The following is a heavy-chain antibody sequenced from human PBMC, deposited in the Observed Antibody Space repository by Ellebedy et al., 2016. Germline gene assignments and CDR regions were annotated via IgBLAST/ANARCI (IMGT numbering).Heavy chain of an antibody. CDR2: IYYSGST. J-gene: IGHJ4*02. CDR3: ARGFGDYVFDY. V-gene: IGHV4-59*01. Sequence: SETLSLXXTVSGGSISSYYWSWIRQPPGKGLEWIGYIYYSGSTNYNPSLKSRVTISVDTSKNQFSLKLSSVTAADTAVYYCARGFGDYVFDYWGQGTLVTVSS. D-gene: IGHD4-17*01. CDR1: GGSISSYY.